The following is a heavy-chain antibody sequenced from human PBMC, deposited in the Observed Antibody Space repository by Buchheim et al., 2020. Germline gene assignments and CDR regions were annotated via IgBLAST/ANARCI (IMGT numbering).Heavy chain of an antibody. CDR2: INPSGGST. J-gene: IGHJ4*02. D-gene: IGHD1-26*01. CDR1: GYTFTSYY. V-gene: IGHV1-46*01. CDR3: ARDSVGATASRRDYYFDY. Sequence: QVQLVQSGAEVKKLGASVKVSCKASGYTFTSYYMHWVRQAPGQGLEWMGIINPSGGSTSYAPKFQGRVTMTRDTSTSTVYMELSSLRSEDTAVYYCARDSVGATASRRDYYFDYWGQGTL.